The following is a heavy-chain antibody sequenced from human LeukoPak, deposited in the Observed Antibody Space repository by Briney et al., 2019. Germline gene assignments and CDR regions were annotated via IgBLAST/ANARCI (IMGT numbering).Heavy chain of an antibody. CDR3: ARGDTAMVLDKNSYYFDY. Sequence: GGSLRLSCTASGLSLNNYAMSWVRQAPGKGLEWVSTINGSGDRKYYTDAVKGRFTISRVSSENTLYLQMNSLRAEDTAVYYCARGDTAMVLDKNSYYFDYWGQGTLVTVSS. V-gene: IGHV3-23*01. J-gene: IGHJ4*02. D-gene: IGHD5-18*01. CDR2: INGSGDRK. CDR1: GLSLNNYA.